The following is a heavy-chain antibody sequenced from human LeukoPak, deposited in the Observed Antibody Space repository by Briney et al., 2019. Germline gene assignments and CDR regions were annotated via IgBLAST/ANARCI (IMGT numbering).Heavy chain of an antibody. D-gene: IGHD3-10*01. V-gene: IGHV1-18*01. Sequence: ASVRVSCKASGYTFTSYGISWVRQARGQGLEWMGWISAYNGNTNYAQKLQGRVTMTTDTSTSTAYMELRSLRSDDTAVYYCARDKGSITMVRGVNYWFDPWGQGTLVTVSS. CDR1: GYTFTSYG. CDR2: ISAYNGNT. CDR3: ARDKGSITMVRGVNYWFDP. J-gene: IGHJ5*02.